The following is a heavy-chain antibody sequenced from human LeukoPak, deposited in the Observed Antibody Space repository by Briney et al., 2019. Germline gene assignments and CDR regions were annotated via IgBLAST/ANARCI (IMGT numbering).Heavy chain of an antibody. V-gene: IGHV3-48*03. CDR1: GFTFSSYE. CDR2: ISSSGSTI. CDR3: GRGSNYCSSISCHMND. D-gene: IGHD2-2*02. J-gene: IGHJ4*02. Sequence: TGGSLRLSCAASGFTFSSYEMNWVRQAPGKGLEWVSYISSSGSTIYYADSVKGRFTISRDNAKNSLYLQMNSLRAEDTAVYYCGRGSNYCSSISCHMNDWGQGTLVTVSS.